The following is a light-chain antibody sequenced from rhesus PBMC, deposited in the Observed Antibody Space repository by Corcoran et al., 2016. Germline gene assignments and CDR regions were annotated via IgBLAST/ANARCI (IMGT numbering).Light chain of an antibody. CDR3: RHSYGPPFT. CDR2: AAS. Sequence: DIQMTQSPSSLSASVGDRVTITCRASENVNNYLHWYQQKPGKAPKLLIYAASTLQSGVPSRFSGSGSGTDYTFTISSLQPEDVATYYFRHSYGPPFTFGPGTKLDIK. CDR1: ENVNNY. V-gene: IGKV1-74*01. J-gene: IGKJ3*01.